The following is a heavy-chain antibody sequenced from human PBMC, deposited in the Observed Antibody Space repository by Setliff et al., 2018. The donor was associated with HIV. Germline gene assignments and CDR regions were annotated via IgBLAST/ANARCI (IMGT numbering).Heavy chain of an antibody. CDR2: INTSGDNK. V-gene: IGHV1-46*01. CDR1: GHTFISYH. J-gene: IGHJ4*02. Sequence: ASVKVSCKAPGHTFISYHIHWVRQAPGQGLEWMGIINTSGDNKDYAQKFQGRVTIIADASTNTVNMELSSLRSEDTAVYYCARGVDGSYRKFFDNWGQGTLVTVSS. CDR3: ARGVDGSYRKFFDN. D-gene: IGHD1-26*01.